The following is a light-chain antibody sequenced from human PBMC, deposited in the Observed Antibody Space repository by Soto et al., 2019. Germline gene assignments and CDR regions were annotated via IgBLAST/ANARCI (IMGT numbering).Light chain of an antibody. Sequence: QSVLTQPPSVSGAPGQRVTISCTGRSSNIGAGYDVHWYQQLPGTAPKLLIYGNNNLPSGVPDRFSGSKSGTSASLAITGLQAEDEADYYCHSYDSRRSGPGVFCGGTKLTVL. CDR3: HSYDSRRSGPGV. CDR1: SSNIGAGYD. V-gene: IGLV1-40*01. J-gene: IGLJ2*01. CDR2: GNN.